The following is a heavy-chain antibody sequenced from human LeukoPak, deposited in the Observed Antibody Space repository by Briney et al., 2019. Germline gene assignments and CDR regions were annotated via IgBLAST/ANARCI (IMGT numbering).Heavy chain of an antibody. CDR3: AERRLDAFDI. D-gene: IGHD1-1*01. CDR2: ISSSSSYI. CDR1: GFTFSSYS. J-gene: IGHJ3*02. Sequence: PGGSLRLSCAASGFTFSSYSMNWVRQAPGKGLEWVSYISSSSSYIYYADSVKGRFTISRDNAKNSLYLQMNSLRAEDTAVYYCAERRLDAFDIWGQGTMVTVSS. V-gene: IGHV3-21*01.